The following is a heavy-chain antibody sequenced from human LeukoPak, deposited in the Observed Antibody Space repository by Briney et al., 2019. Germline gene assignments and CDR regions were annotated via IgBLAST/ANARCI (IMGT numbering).Heavy chain of an antibody. CDR2: INAGNGNT. Sequence: EASVKVSCKASGYTFTSYVIHWVRQAPGQRLEWMGWINAGNGNTKYSQEFQDRVTITRDTSASTAYMELSSLRSEDMAVYYCARARYETRIWPKSRYDYYHYMDVWGKGTTVTVSS. V-gene: IGHV1-3*03. J-gene: IGHJ6*03. CDR3: ARARYETRIWPKSRYDYYHYMDV. CDR1: GYTFTSYV. D-gene: IGHD3-3*01.